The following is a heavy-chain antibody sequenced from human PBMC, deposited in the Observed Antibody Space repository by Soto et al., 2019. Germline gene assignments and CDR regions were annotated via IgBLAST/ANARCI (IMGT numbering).Heavy chain of an antibody. CDR1: GFTLSDYY. V-gene: IGHV3-11*01. Sequence: GGSLRLSCAASGFTLSDYYMSWVRQAPGKGLEWIAYISSSRTIYYADSVRGRFTISRDNAENSLFLQMNSLRAEDTALYYCARNSEHFDYWGQGTLVTVSS. D-gene: IGHD6-13*01. CDR2: ISSSRTI. J-gene: IGHJ4*02. CDR3: ARNSEHFDY.